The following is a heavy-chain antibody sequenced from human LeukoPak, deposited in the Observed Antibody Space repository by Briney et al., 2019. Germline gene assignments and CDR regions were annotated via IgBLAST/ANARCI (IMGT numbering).Heavy chain of an antibody. D-gene: IGHD4-17*01. J-gene: IGHJ1*01. Sequence: SETLSLTCTVSGGSISSYYWSWIRQPPGKGLEWIGYIYYSGSTNYNPSLKSRVTISVDTSKNQFSLKLSSVTAADTAVYYCAGGPPTHPPPKKRSPPLRRPPPETCSPGCGGWG. CDR1: GGSISSYY. CDR2: IYYSGST. CDR3: AGGPPTHPPPKKRSPPLRRPPPETCSPGCGG. V-gene: IGHV4-59*08.